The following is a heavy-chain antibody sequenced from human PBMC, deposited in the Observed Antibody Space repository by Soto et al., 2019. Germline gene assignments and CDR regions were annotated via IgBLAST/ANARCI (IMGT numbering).Heavy chain of an antibody. Sequence: PRLSCAAPGFTFSSYIMHWVRQAPGKGLEWISTISSTSTNIYYADSVKGRFTISRDNPKNSLYLQMNSLRAEDMAVYYCARGIATSSLVTFDVWGQGTMVTVSP. D-gene: IGHD6-13*01. J-gene: IGHJ3*01. V-gene: IGHV3-21*01. CDR3: ARGIATSSLVTFDV. CDR2: ISSTSTNI. CDR1: GFTFSSYI.